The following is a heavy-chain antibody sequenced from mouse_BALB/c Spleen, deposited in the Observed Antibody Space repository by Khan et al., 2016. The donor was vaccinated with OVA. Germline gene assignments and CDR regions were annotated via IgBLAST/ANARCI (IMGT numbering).Heavy chain of an antibody. CDR3: ASATTVVARAMDY. CDR2: ISSGSRTI. D-gene: IGHD1-1*01. V-gene: IGHV5-17*02. CDR1: GFTFSTFG. J-gene: IGHJ4*01. Sequence: EVELVESGGGLVQPGGSRKLSCAASGFTFSTFGMHWVRQAPEKGLEWVAYISSGSRTIFYADTVKGRFTISRDNPKNTLFLQMTSQRTENTAMSYYASATTVVARAMDYWGQGTSVTVSS.